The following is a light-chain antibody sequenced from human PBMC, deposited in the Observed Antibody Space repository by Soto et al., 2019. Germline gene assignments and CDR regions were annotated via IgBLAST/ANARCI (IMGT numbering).Light chain of an antibody. CDR3: QQRHLWRIT. CDR1: QSFRGL. J-gene: IGKJ5*01. Sequence: VLTPSPVTLSLSPGDRATLSSRARQSFRGLFAWYQQRPGQAPRLLIYDTSNRATGIPPRFSGSGSGTDRTLTISSLEAEYSVRYYGQQRHLWRITCGQGTRQESK. CDR2: DTS. V-gene: IGKV3-11*01.